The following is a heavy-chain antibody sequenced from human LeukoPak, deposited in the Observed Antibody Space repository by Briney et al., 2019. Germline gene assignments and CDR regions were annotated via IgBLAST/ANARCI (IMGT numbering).Heavy chain of an antibody. CDR1: GYTFSNFR. D-gene: IGHD2-2*01. Sequence: ASVKVSCKTSGYTFSNFRINWVRQAPGPGLEWMGWNSGNNDNPNYGQKFQGRFTVTTDSSTSTAYMELRNLRFDDTAVYYCARDGTSTDDYWGQGTLVTVSS. CDR2: NSGNNDNP. CDR3: ARDGTSTDDY. J-gene: IGHJ4*02. V-gene: IGHV1-18*01.